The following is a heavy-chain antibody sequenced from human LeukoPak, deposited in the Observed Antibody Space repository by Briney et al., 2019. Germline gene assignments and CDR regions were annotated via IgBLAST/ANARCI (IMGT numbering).Heavy chain of an antibody. CDR2: ICPRVRS. CDR3: SRQYTGSYRHFFS. D-gene: IGHD1-26*01. J-gene: IGHJ4*02. CDR1: GGSLNSDY. Sequence: SETLSLTCTVSGGSLNSDYWNWIRQPPGKGLEWIGYICPRVRSTYNPSLKSRVTISIDTSKNQLPLRLTSVTAADTAVYCCSRQYTGSYRHFFSWGQGIRVTGPS. V-gene: IGHV4-4*09.